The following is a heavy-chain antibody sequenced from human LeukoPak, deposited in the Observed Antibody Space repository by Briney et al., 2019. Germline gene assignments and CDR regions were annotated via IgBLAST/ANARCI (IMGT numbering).Heavy chain of an antibody. D-gene: IGHD5-12*01. CDR3: ARGRGFDAFDI. Sequence: SETLSLTCTVSGDSFRSYYWTWIRQPPGKGLEWIGYIYNSVINYNPSLKSPVSISVDTSKNQFSLKLSSVTAADTALYYCARGRGFDAFDIWGQGTVVTVSS. CDR2: IYNSVI. J-gene: IGHJ3*02. V-gene: IGHV4-59*01. CDR1: GDSFRSYY.